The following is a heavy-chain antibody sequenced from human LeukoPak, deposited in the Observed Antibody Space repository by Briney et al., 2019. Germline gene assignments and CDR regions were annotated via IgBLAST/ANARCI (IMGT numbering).Heavy chain of an antibody. V-gene: IGHV4-59*08. J-gene: IGHJ4*02. Sequence: SETLSLTCTVAGDSITGYWWSWIRQPPGKGLEWIGHISHSGATNYSPSLKGRLTILVDTSKNQFTLTLSSVTAADTAVYYCARHLRYGGNANFDYWGQGTLVIVSP. CDR3: ARHLRYGGNANFDY. CDR2: ISHSGAT. CDR1: GDSITGYW. D-gene: IGHD4-23*01.